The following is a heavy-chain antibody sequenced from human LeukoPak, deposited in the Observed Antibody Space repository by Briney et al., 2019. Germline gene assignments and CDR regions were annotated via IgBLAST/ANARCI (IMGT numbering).Heavy chain of an antibody. Sequence: SETLSLTCTVSGGSISSYYWSWIRQPPGKGLEWIGYIYYSGSTNYNPSLKSRVTISVDTSKNQFSLKLSSVTAADTAVYYCAREANYGPSMDYWGQGTLVTVSS. D-gene: IGHD4-17*01. J-gene: IGHJ4*02. CDR2: IYYSGST. CDR3: AREANYGPSMDY. V-gene: IGHV4-59*01. CDR1: GGSISSYY.